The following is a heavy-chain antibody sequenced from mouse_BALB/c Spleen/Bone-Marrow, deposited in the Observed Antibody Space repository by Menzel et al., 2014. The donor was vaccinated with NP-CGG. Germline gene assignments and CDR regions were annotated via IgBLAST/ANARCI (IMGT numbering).Heavy chain of an antibody. CDR3: ARRGYDGAIDY. V-gene: IGHV1-67*01. CDR1: GFRFTDYX. Sequence: QPQQFGPGLVRPGALAKTSCKGSGFRFTDYXXHWVXQSHXXXXXGIXXXHSYTGNTNYNQKFKGNVTMTVDKSSITAYMELARMTSEDSDIYYCARRGYDGAIDYWGQGTSVTVSS. D-gene: IGHD2-14*01. J-gene: IGHJ4*01. CDR2: XHSYTGNT.